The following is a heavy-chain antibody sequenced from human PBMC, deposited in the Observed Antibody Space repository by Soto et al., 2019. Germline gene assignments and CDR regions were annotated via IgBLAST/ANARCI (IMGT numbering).Heavy chain of an antibody. V-gene: IGHV3-9*01. CDR3: AKDLSRTSQREGCLDY. D-gene: IGHD6-19*01. Sequence: EVQLVESGGGLVQPGRSLRLSCAASGFTFDDYAMHWVRQAPGKGLEWVSGISWNSGSIGYADSVKGRFTISRDNAKNSLYLQMNSLRAEDTALYYCAKDLSRTSQREGCLDYWGQGTLVTVSS. CDR2: ISWNSGSI. J-gene: IGHJ4*02. CDR1: GFTFDDYA.